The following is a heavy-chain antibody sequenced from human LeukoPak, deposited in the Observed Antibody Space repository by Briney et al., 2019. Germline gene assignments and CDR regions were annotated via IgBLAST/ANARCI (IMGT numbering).Heavy chain of an antibody. CDR1: GFTFSSYE. CDR3: ARGPGHYDFWSGYYNDYFDY. V-gene: IGHV3-48*03. J-gene: IGHJ4*02. Sequence: GGSLRLSCAASGFTFSSYEMNWVRQAPGKGLEWVSYISSSGSTIYYADSVKGPFTISRDNAKNSLYLQMNSLRAEDTAVYYCARGPGHYDFWSGYYNDYFDYWGQGTLVTVSS. CDR2: ISSSGSTI. D-gene: IGHD3-3*01.